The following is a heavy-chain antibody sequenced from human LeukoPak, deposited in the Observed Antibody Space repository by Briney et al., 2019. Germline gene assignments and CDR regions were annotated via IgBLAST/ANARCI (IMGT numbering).Heavy chain of an antibody. CDR3: ARDYATSGWNHFDY. Sequence: ASVKVSCKASGHTFTGYYMHWVRQAPGQGLEWMGWINPNSGGTNYAQKFQGRVTMTRDTSISTAYMELSRLRSDDTAVYYCARDYATSGWNHFDYWGQGTLVTVSS. CDR2: INPNSGGT. J-gene: IGHJ4*02. D-gene: IGHD6-19*01. CDR1: GHTFTGYY. V-gene: IGHV1-2*02.